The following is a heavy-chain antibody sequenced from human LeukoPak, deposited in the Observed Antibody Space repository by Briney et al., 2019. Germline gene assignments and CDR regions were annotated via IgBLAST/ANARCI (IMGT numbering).Heavy chain of an antibody. D-gene: IGHD6-19*01. J-gene: IGHJ4*02. V-gene: IGHV4-39*01. CDR3: ARQGGYGSGCQLDF. Sequence: SETLSLTCTVSAGSISVSGYYWAWIRQPPVKGLEWIAAAYYSGRTSYNPSLKSRVTITVAMSRDQFSLRLSSVTAADTAVYYCARQGGYGSGCQLDFWGQGTLVTVSS. CDR2: AYYSGRT. CDR1: AGSISVSGYY.